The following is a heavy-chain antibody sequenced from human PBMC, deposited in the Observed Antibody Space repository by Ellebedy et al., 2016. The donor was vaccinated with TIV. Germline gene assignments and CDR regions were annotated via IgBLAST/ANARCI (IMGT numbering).Heavy chain of an antibody. V-gene: IGHV3-30*04. CDR2: ISYDGSNK. D-gene: IGHD5/OR15-5a*01. CDR3: ARALNHVDTVSTAPLDC. J-gene: IGHJ4*02. CDR1: GFPFDSYV. Sequence: PGGSLRLSCAASGFPFDSYVMNWVRQAPGKGLEWVALISYDGSNKYFADSVQGRFTISRDNSQNTLYLLMNSLRGDDTAIYYCARALNHVDTVSTAPLDCWGQGTLGTVSS.